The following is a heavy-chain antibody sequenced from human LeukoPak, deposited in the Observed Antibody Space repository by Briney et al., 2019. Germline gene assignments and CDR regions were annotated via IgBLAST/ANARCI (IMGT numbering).Heavy chain of an antibody. J-gene: IGHJ5*02. Sequence: KVSCKASGGSFSSYAISWVRQMPGKGLEWMGIIYPGDSDTRYSPSFQGQVTISADKSISTAYLQWSSLKASGTAMYYCAREYYYGSGSYSAFDPWGQGTLVTVSS. CDR2: IYPGDSDT. CDR3: AREYYYGSGSYSAFDP. D-gene: IGHD3-10*01. CDR1: GGSFSSYA. V-gene: IGHV5-51*01.